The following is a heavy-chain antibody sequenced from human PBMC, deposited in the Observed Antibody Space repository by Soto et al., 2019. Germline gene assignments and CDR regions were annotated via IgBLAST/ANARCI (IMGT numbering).Heavy chain of an antibody. J-gene: IGHJ6*02. Sequence: ASVKVSCKASGFTFTSSAMQWVRQARGQRLEWIGWIVVGSGNTNYAQKFQERVTITRDMSTSTAYMELSSLRSEDTAVYYCAAAPGVGATSYYYYYYGMDVWGQGTTVTVSS. CDR1: GFTFTSSA. V-gene: IGHV1-58*02. CDR2: IVVGSGNT. CDR3: AAAPGVGATSYYYYYYGMDV. D-gene: IGHD1-26*01.